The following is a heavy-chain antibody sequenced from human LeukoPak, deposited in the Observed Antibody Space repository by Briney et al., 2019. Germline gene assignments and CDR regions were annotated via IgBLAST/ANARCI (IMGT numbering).Heavy chain of an antibody. CDR3: ARVPPIAAAGTDDDY. D-gene: IGHD6-13*01. CDR1: GFTFSSYS. V-gene: IGHV3-21*01. J-gene: IGHJ4*02. CDR2: ISSSSSYI. Sequence: PWGSLRLSCAASGFTFSSYSMNWVRQAPGKGLEWVSSISSSSSYIYYADSVRGRFTISRDNAKNSLYLQMNSLRAEDTAVYYCARVPPIAAAGTDDDYWGQGTLVTVSS.